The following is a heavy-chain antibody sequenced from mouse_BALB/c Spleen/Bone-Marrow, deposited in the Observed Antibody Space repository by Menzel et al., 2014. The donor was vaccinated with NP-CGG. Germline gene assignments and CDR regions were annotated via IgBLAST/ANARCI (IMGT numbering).Heavy chain of an antibody. J-gene: IGHJ2*01. Sequence: QVQLQQSGSVLVRPGASVKLSCKASGYTFTSSWMHWAKQRPGQGLEWIGEIHPNSGNTNYNEKFKGKATFTADTSSNTAYMQLSSLTSEDSAVYYCARSTGTWDYWGQGTTLTVSS. CDR1: GYTFTSSW. CDR3: ARSTGTWDY. D-gene: IGHD4-1*02. V-gene: IGHV1S130*01. CDR2: IHPNSGNT.